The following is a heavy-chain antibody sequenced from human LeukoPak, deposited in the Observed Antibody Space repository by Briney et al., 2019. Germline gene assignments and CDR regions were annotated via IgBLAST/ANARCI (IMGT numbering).Heavy chain of an antibody. J-gene: IGHJ3*02. CDR3: ATSGLGDTEVALAFDI. V-gene: IGHV1-69-2*01. D-gene: IGHD3-16*01. Sequence: GASVKVSCKASGYRFMDHYLHWVKQAPGKGLEWMGRVDPEDGETIYTEKFQGRLTITADTSTDTNYMELRGLRSEDTAVYYCATSGLGDTEVALAFDIWGHGTMVNV. CDR2: VDPEDGET. CDR1: GYRFMDHY.